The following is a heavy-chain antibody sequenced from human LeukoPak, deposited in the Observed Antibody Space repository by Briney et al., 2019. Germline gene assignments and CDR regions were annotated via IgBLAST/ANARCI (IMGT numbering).Heavy chain of an antibody. D-gene: IGHD2-2*01. V-gene: IGHV4-34*01. CDR1: GGSFSGYY. Sequence: PSETLSLTCAVYGGSFSGYYWSWIRQPPGKGLEWIGEINHSGSTNYNPSLKSRVTISVDTSKNQFSLKLSSVTAADTAVYYCARQPLPRSSTSCYPYFQHWGQGTLVTVSS. CDR2: INHSGST. CDR3: ARQPLPRSSTSCYPYFQH. J-gene: IGHJ1*01.